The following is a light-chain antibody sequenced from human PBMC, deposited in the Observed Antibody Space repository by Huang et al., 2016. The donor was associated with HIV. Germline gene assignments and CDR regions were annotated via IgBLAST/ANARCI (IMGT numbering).Light chain of an antibody. CDR3: QQFRNSLT. CDR1: QSISSSY. V-gene: IGKV3-20*01. Sequence: EVVLTQSPATLSLSPGERATLSCRTSQSISSSYLAWYQQKPGQAPRLLIYAASNRAADIPDRFSGSGSGTVFTLPISRLEPEEFAIYYCQQFRNSLTFGGGTKVEIK. CDR2: AAS. J-gene: IGKJ4*01.